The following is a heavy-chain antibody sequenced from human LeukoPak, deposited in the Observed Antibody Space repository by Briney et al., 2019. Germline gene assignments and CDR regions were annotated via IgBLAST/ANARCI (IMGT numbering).Heavy chain of an antibody. J-gene: IGHJ4*02. Sequence: GGSLRLSCAASGFTFSSYWMSWVRQAPGNGLEWVANMNQDGSEKYYVDSVKGRFTISRDNAETSLYLKMNSLRAEDTAVYYCARDDSGPDYWGQGTLVTVSS. D-gene: IGHD6-19*01. CDR3: ARDDSGPDY. CDR1: GFTFSSYW. CDR2: MNQDGSEK. V-gene: IGHV3-7*01.